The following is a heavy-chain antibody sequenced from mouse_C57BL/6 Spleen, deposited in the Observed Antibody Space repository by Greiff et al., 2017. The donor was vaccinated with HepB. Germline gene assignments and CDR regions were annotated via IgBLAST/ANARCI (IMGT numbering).Heavy chain of an antibody. Sequence: DVHLVESGGGLVKPGGSLKLSCAASGFTFSDYGMHWVRQAPEKGLEWVAYISSGSSTIYYADTVKGRFTISRDNAKNTLFLQMTSLRSEDTAMYYCARGTAQATWCAYWGQGTLVTVSA. CDR3: ARGTAQATWCAY. V-gene: IGHV5-17*01. CDR2: ISSGSSTI. J-gene: IGHJ3*01. D-gene: IGHD3-2*02. CDR1: GFTFSDYG.